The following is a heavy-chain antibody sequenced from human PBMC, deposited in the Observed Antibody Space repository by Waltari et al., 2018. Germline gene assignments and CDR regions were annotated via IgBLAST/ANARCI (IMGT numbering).Heavy chain of an antibody. V-gene: IGHV3-74*01. CDR1: GFNFRINR. J-gene: IGHJ4*02. D-gene: IGHD3-3*01. CDR3: AKDVAMGKSGFALDY. Sequence: DVEVVQSGGGLVQPGGSLRLSCAASGFNFRINRMHWVRQVPGKGLVWVARINSDGSSRSYTDSVKGRFTISRDNSKNTVYLQMDALRVEDTAVYYCAKDVAMGKSGFALDYWGQGALVTVSS. CDR2: INSDGSSR.